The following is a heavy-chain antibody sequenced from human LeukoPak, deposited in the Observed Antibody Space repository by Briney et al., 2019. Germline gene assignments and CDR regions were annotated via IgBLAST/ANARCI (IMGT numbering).Heavy chain of an antibody. Sequence: ASVKVSCKASGYTSTGYYMHWVRQAPGQGLEWMGRINPNSGGTNYAQKFQGRVTMTRDTSISTAYMELSRLRSDDTAVYYCARSAAVAGTGEFDYWGQGTLVTVSS. V-gene: IGHV1-2*06. CDR2: INPNSGGT. CDR1: GYTSTGYY. J-gene: IGHJ4*02. D-gene: IGHD6-19*01. CDR3: ARSAAVAGTGEFDY.